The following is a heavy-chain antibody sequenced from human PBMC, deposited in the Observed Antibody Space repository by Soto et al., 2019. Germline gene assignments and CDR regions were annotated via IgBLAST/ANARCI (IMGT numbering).Heavy chain of an antibody. CDR2: RKPGGSEI. Sequence: GGALRTSCAASGLTFSGHWMTWVRQTPGEGRQGGAGRKPGGSEIFYVDSGKGRFTISRDNARNSLFLQMDSLRAEDTAVYYCTSRPTGMTYHAVFDFWGQGTLVTVSS. D-gene: IGHD1-1*01. CDR1: GLTFSGHW. V-gene: IGHV3-7*03. J-gene: IGHJ4*02. CDR3: TSRPTGMTYHAVFDF.